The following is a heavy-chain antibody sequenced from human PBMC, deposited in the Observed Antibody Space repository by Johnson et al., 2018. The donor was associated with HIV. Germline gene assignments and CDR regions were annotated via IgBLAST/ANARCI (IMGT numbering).Heavy chain of an antibody. D-gene: IGHD4-17*01. CDR1: RFTFSSYA. V-gene: IGHV3-30*04. J-gene: IGHJ3*02. CDR2: ISYDGSNK. CDR3: ARGMTTVTNHDAFDI. Sequence: VQLVESGGGVVQPGRSLRLSCAASRFTFSSYAMHCVRQAPGKGLEWVAVISYDGSNKYYADSVKGRFTISSENSRNTQDLQMNSLRAEDTAVYYCARGMTTVTNHDAFDIWGQGTMVTVSS.